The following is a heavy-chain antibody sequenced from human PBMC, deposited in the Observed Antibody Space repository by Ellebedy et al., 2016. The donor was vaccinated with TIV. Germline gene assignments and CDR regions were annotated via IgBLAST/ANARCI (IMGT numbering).Heavy chain of an antibody. D-gene: IGHD3-16*01. V-gene: IGHV3-48*03. J-gene: IGHJ4*02. CDR2: ISGSGNTI. CDR3: ARALVCDY. Sequence: PGGSLRLSCATSGFNFSRYEMNWVRQAPGKGLEWVSYISGSGNTIHYADSVKGRFTISRDNAKNSLSLQMDSLRAEDTALYDCARALVCDYWGQGTLVTVSS. CDR1: GFNFSRYE.